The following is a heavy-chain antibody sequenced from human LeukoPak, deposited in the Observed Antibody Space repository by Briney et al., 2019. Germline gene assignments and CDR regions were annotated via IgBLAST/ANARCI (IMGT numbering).Heavy chain of an antibody. CDR1: GYAFTNYG. V-gene: IGHV1-18*01. CDR3: ARVYSNSHEPDF. D-gene: IGHD6-13*01. Sequence: ASVKVSCKASGYAFTNYGFIGVRQAPGQGLEWMGWISAYNGNTNYAPKLQERVSMTTDTSTNTAYLELRSLRPDDTALYFSARVYSNSHEPDFWGQGTMVTVSS. J-gene: IGHJ4*02. CDR2: ISAYNGNT.